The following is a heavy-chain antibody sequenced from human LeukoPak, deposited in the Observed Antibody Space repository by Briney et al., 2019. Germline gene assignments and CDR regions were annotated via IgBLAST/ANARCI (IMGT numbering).Heavy chain of an antibody. Sequence: GGSLRLSSAASGFTFADYGMSWVRPAPGKRLEWVSGINWNSGSTGYADSVKGRFTISRDNAKNSLYLQMNSLRAEDTALYYCARDPPDAFDIWGQGTVVTLFS. CDR2: INWNSGST. CDR1: GFTFADYG. J-gene: IGHJ3*02. V-gene: IGHV3-20*03. CDR3: ARDPPDAFDI.